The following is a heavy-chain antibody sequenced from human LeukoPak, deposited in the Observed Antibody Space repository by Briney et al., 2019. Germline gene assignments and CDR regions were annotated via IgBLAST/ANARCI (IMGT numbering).Heavy chain of an antibody. CDR1: GFPFSSYA. V-gene: IGHV3-64D*09. CDR2: ISDSGGST. Sequence: PGGSLRLSCSASGFPFSSYAMHWVRQAPGKGLEDVAAISDSGGSTYYADSVKGRFTISRDNSKNTLYLQMSSLRAEDTAVYFCVRGYSFGPHGMDVWGQGTTVTVSS. J-gene: IGHJ6*02. CDR3: VRGYSFGPHGMDV. D-gene: IGHD2-15*01.